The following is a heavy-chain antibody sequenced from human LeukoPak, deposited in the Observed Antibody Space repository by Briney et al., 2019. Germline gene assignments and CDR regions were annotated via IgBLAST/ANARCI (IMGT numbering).Heavy chain of an antibody. CDR1: GFTFSQYP. CDR3: TRDPSYCYDSTGYN. V-gene: IGHV3-48*01. CDR2: ISSSGDTI. J-gene: IGHJ4*02. Sequence: PGGSLRLSCAASGFTFSQYPMNWVRQAPGKGLEWVSKISSSGDTIYYADSVKGRFTISRDNAKNSLYLQMNSLRAEDTAVYHCTRDPSYCYDSTGYNWGQGTLVTVSS. D-gene: IGHD3-22*01.